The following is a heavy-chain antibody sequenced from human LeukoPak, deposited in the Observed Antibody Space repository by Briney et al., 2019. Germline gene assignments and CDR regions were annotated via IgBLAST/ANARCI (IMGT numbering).Heavy chain of an antibody. CDR2: IYYSGST. Sequence: SETLSLTCTVSGGSISSYYWSWIRQPPGKGLEWIGYIYYSGSTNYNPSLKSRVTISVDTSKNQSSLKLSSVTAADMAVYYCARVRITMVRGRPNWFDPWGQGTLVTVSS. J-gene: IGHJ5*02. V-gene: IGHV4-59*01. CDR3: ARVRITMVRGRPNWFDP. D-gene: IGHD3-10*01. CDR1: GGSISSYY.